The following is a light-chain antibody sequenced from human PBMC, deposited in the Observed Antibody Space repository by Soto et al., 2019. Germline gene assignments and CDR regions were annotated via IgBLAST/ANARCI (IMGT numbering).Light chain of an antibody. CDR2: AAS. V-gene: IGKV1-39*01. CDR1: QSISSN. J-gene: IGKJ2*01. CDR3: QQSYNTPYT. Sequence: DIQMTQSPSSLSASVGDRVTITCRASQSISSNLNWYQQKPGKAPNLLIYAASSLQGGVPSRFSGSGSGTDFTLTISSLQPEDFATYYCQQSYNTPYTFGQGTKLEIK.